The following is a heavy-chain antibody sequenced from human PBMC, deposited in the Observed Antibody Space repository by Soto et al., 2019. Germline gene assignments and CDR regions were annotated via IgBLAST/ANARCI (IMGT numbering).Heavy chain of an antibody. Sequence: GTLSLTCAVSSGSISSSNWWSWVRQPPGKGLEWIGEIYHSGSTNYNPSLKSRVTISVDKSKNQFSLKLSSVTAADTAVYYCARVYGQQLVPYYFDYWGQGTLVTVSS. V-gene: IGHV4-4*02. CDR2: IYHSGST. J-gene: IGHJ4*02. CDR1: SGSISSSNW. D-gene: IGHD6-13*01. CDR3: ARVYGQQLVPYYFDY.